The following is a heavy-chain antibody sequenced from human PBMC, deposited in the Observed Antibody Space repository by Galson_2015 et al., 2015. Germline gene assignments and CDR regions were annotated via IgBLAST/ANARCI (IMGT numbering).Heavy chain of an antibody. Sequence: SLRLSCAVSGFPFTDYSMSWVRQAPGQGLEWVSFISSTSDYIHYADSVKGRFSISRDNAKNSLYLQMNSLRAEDTAVYYCARGQYNIAYWGQGTLVTVSS. CDR3: ARGQYNIAY. CDR1: GFPFTDYS. D-gene: IGHD5-24*01. V-gene: IGHV3-21*01. CDR2: ISSTSDYI. J-gene: IGHJ4*02.